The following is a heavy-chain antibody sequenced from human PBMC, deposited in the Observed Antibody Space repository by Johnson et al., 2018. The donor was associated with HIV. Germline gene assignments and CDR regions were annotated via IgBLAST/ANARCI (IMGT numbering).Heavy chain of an antibody. CDR2: ISSSGSTI. D-gene: IGHD3-22*01. Sequence: QVQLLESGGGLVKPGGSLRLSCAASGFTFSDYYMTWIRQAPGKGLEWVSYISSSGSTIYYADSVKGRFTISRDNAKNSLYLQMNSLRAEDTAVYYCARDTYYYDSSGYLDTFDIWGQGTMVTVSS. CDR1: GFTFSDYY. V-gene: IGHV3-11*04. J-gene: IGHJ3*02. CDR3: ARDTYYYDSSGYLDTFDI.